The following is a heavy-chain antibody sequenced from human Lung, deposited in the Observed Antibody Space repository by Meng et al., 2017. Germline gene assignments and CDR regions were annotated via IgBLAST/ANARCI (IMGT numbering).Heavy chain of an antibody. Sequence: QVQLPQWGEVLLKPSEALSLTCVDSGGSFSDYYWSWIRQPPGKGLEWIGEINHSGSTNYNPSLESRATISVDTSQNNLSLKLSSVTAADSAVYYCARGPTTMAHDFDYWGQGTLVTVSS. V-gene: IGHV4-34*01. CDR2: INHSGST. CDR1: GGSFSDYY. J-gene: IGHJ4*02. CDR3: ARGPTTMAHDFDY. D-gene: IGHD4-11*01.